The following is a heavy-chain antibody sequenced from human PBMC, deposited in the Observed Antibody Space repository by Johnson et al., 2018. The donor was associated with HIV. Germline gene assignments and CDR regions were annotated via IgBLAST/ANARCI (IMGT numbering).Heavy chain of an antibody. CDR1: GFTFSSYG. D-gene: IGHD6-13*01. J-gene: IGHJ3*02. CDR3: ASKAAGTMHAFDI. Sequence: QVQLVESGGGVVQPGGSLRLSCAASGFTFSSYGMHWVRQAPGKGLEWVAVISYDGGLKYYADSVKGRFTISRDNSKNTLYLQMNSLRAEDTAVYYCASKAAGTMHAFDIWGQGTMVTVSS. V-gene: IGHV3-30*19. CDR2: ISYDGGLK.